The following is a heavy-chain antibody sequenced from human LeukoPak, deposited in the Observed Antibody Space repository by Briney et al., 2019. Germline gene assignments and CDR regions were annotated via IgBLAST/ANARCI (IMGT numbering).Heavy chain of an antibody. J-gene: IGHJ6*03. CDR3: TRDREVGRYYYYYYYMDV. D-gene: IGHD2-2*01. V-gene: IGHV3-49*04. CDR1: GFTFSSYS. Sequence: GGSLRLSCAASGFTFSSYSMNWVRQAPGKGLEWVGFIGSKAYGGTTEYAASVKGRFTISRDDSKSIAYLQMNSLKTEDTAVYYCTRDREVGRYYYYYYYMDVWGKGTTVTVSS. CDR2: IGSKAYGGTT.